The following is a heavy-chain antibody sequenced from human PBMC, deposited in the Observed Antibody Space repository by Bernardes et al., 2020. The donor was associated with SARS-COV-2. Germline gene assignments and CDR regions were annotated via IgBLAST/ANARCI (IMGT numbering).Heavy chain of an antibody. V-gene: IGHV1-24*01. CDR1: GYTLTELS. Sequence: ASVKVSCKVSGYTLTELSMHWVRQAPGKGLEWMGGFDPEDGETIYAQKFQGRVTMTEDTSTDTAYMELRSLRSDDTAVYYCASYLSYYYGMDVWGQGTTVTVSS. D-gene: IGHD1-26*01. CDR2: FDPEDGET. CDR3: ASYLSYYYGMDV. J-gene: IGHJ6*02.